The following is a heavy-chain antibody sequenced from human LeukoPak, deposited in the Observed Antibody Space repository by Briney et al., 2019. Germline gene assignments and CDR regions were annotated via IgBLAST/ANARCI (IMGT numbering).Heavy chain of an antibody. Sequence: GRSLRLSCAASGFTFSSYGMHWVRQAPGKGLEWVAVILYDGSNKYYADSVKGQFTISRDNSKNTLYLQMNSLRAEDTAVYYCAKGPRTYSSGLLNYWGQGTLVTVSS. CDR2: ILYDGSNK. J-gene: IGHJ4*02. V-gene: IGHV3-30*18. D-gene: IGHD6-19*01. CDR1: GFTFSSYG. CDR3: AKGPRTYSSGLLNY.